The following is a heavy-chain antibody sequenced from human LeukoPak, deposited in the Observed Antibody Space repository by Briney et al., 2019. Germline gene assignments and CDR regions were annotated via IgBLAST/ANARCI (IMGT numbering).Heavy chain of an antibody. J-gene: IGHJ4*02. CDR3: ARDQASSGWSSPFDY. Sequence: GSSVKVSCKASGGTFSSYAISWVRPAPGQGLEWMGGIIPIFGTANYAQKFQGRVTITADESTSTAYMELSSLRSEDTAVYYCARDQASSGWSSPFDYWGQGTLVTVSS. D-gene: IGHD6-19*01. V-gene: IGHV1-69*01. CDR2: IIPIFGTA. CDR1: GGTFSSYA.